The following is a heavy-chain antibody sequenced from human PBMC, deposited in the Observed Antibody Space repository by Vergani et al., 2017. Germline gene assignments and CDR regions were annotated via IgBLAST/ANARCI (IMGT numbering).Heavy chain of an antibody. CDR2: ISGSGGNT. CDR3: AKARDPNCKGCNCYSYYYGLDL. Sequence: EVQLVESGGGLVPPGRSLRLSCAASGFSFGDYAMTWVRQAPGKGLEWVSAISGSGGNTFYTDSVKGRFTISRDNSKDTLYLQMNSLRVEDTAIYYCAKARDPNCKGCNCYSYYYGLDLWGQGTTVTVSS. D-gene: IGHD2/OR15-2a*01. V-gene: IGHV3-23*04. J-gene: IGHJ6*02. CDR1: GFSFGDYA.